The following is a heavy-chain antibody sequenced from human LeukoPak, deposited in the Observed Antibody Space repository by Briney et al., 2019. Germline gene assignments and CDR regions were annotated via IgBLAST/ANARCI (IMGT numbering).Heavy chain of an antibody. J-gene: IGHJ4*02. D-gene: IGHD6-6*01. CDR1: GFTFSDYY. Sequence: GGSLRLSCAASGFTFSDYYMSWIRQAPGKGLEWDSYISSSGSTIYYADSVKGRFTISRDNAKNSLYLQMNSLRAEDTAVYYCVRDSRLEYSSSSSFDYWGQGTLVTVSS. CDR2: ISSSGSTI. CDR3: VRDSRLEYSSSSSFDY. V-gene: IGHV3-11*01.